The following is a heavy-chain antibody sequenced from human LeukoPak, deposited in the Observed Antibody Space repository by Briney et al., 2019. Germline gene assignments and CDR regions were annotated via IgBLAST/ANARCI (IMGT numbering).Heavy chain of an antibody. J-gene: IGHJ4*02. V-gene: IGHV1-69*04. CDR1: GGTFSSYA. CDR2: IIPILGIA. CDR3: TTEEY. Sequence: RASVKVSCKASGGTFSSYAISWVRQAPGQGLEWMGRIIPILGIANYAQKFQDRVTMTTDTPTTTVLMELRSLTSDDTAVYYCTTEEYWGQGTLVTVSS.